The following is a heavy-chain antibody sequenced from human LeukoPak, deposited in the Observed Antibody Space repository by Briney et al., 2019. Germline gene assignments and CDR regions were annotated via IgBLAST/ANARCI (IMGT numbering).Heavy chain of an antibody. CDR1: GGSFSGYY. Sequence: SETLSLTCAVYGGSFSGYYWSWIRQPPGKGLEWIGEINHSGSTNYNPSLKSRVTISVDTSKNQFSLKLSSVTAADTAVYYCARGPASNGGYGLRWSAPWGQGTLVTISS. V-gene: IGHV4-34*01. CDR2: INHSGST. CDR3: ARGPASNGGYGLRWSAP. J-gene: IGHJ5*02. D-gene: IGHD5-12*01.